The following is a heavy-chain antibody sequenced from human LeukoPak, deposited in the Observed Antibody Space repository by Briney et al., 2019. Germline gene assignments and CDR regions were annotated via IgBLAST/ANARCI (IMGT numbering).Heavy chain of an antibody. J-gene: IGHJ4*02. CDR2: IKQDGSDK. Sequence: GGSLRLSCAASRFIFGNYWMSWVRQAPGKGLEWVANIKQDGSDKYYVDSVKGRFTISRDNAKNSLYLKMNSLRAEDTAVYYCARFSGGHSSSWHPYYFDYWGQGTLATVSS. CDR1: RFIFGNYW. D-gene: IGHD6-13*01. V-gene: IGHV3-7*03. CDR3: ARFSGGHSSSWHPYYFDY.